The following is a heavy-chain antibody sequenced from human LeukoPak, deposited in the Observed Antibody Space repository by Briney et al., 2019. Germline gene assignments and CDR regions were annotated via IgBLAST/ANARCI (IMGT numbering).Heavy chain of an antibody. D-gene: IGHD3-10*01. Sequence: GGSLRLSCAASGITFTSSSMTWVRQAPGKGLEWVSSISSSSSYIYFADSLKGRFTISRDNAKNSLYLQMNSLRAEDTAVYYCASVMVRGVFYYYGMDVWGQGTTVTVSS. CDR3: ASVMVRGVFYYYGMDV. CDR2: ISSSSSYI. V-gene: IGHV3-21*04. J-gene: IGHJ6*02. CDR1: GITFTSSS.